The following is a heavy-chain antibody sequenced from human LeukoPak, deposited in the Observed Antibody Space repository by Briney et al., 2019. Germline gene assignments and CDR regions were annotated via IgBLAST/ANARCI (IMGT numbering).Heavy chain of an antibody. V-gene: IGHV4-34*01. J-gene: IGHJ4*02. CDR3: ASGPDFDY. CDR1: GGSISSYY. CDR2: INHSGGT. Sequence: PSETLSLTCTVSGGSISSYYWNWIRQPPGKGLEWIGEINHSGGTNYKPSLKSRVTISVDTSKNQFSLKLSSVTAADTAVYYCASGPDFDYWGQGTLVTVSS.